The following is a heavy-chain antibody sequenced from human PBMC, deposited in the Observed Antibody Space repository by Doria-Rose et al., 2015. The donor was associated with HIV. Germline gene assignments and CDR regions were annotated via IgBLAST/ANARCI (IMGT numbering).Heavy chain of an antibody. J-gene: IGHJ4*02. D-gene: IGHD6-13*01. CDR1: GVSLSSPGMG. CDR2: IFSDDER. CDR3: ARIKSSRWYHKYYFDF. V-gene: IGHV2-26*01. Sequence: ATLKESGPVLVKPTETLTLTCTVSGVSLSSPGMGVSWIRQPPGKALEWLANIFSDDERSYKTSLKSRLTISRGTSKSQVVLTMTDMDPVDTATYYCARIKSSRWYHKYYFDFWGQGTLVIVSA.